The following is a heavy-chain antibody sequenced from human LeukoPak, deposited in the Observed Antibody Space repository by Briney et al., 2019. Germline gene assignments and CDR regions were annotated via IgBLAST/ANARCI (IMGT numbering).Heavy chain of an antibody. Sequence: PGGSLRLSCAASGFTFSSYAMSWVRQAPGKGLEWVSSISVSGGGTYYADSVKGRFTISRDNSKNTLYLQMNSLSAEDTAVYYCARRGIVLGAAPVLKYSFDYWAREPWSPSPQ. D-gene: IGHD1-26*01. V-gene: IGHV3-23*01. CDR1: GFTFSSYA. CDR3: ARRGIVLGAAPVLKYSFDY. J-gene: IGHJ4*02. CDR2: ISVSGGGT.